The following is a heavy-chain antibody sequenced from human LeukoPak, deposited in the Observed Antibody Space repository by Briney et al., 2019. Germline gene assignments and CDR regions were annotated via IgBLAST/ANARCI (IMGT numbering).Heavy chain of an antibody. V-gene: IGHV1-69*05. CDR1: GGTFSSYA. J-gene: IGHJ5*02. CDR3: ARAMVRGLIQGWFDP. Sequence: SVKVSCKASGGTFSSYAISWVRQAPGQGLEWMGRIIPIFGTANYAQKFQGRVTITTDESTSTAYMELSSLRSEDTAVYYCARAMVRGLIQGWFDPWGQGALVTVSS. D-gene: IGHD3-10*01. CDR2: IIPIFGTA.